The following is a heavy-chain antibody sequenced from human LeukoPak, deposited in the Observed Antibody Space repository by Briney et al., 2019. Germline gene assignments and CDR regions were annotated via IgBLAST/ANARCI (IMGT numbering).Heavy chain of an antibody. CDR3: ARGVYIAAAQYAY. J-gene: IGHJ4*02. D-gene: IGHD6-13*01. CDR1: GGSISSYY. Sequence: SEALSLTCTVSGGSISSYYWGWIRQPPGKGLEWIGYIYYSGSTNYNPSLKSRVTISVDTSKNQFSLKLSSVTAADTAVYYCARGVYIAAAQYAYWGQGTLVTVSS. V-gene: IGHV4-59*08. CDR2: IYYSGST.